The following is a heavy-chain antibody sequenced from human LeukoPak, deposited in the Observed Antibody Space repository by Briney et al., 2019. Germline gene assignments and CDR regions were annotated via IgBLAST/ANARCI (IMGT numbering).Heavy chain of an antibody. CDR3: AKDGVVAALGDNWFDP. Sequence: GGSLRLSCAASGFTFMSYWMSWVRQAPGKGLEWVANIKQDGSEKYYVDSVKGRCTISRDNNKNSLYLQMNSLRAEDTAFYYCAKDGVVAALGDNWFDPWGQGTLVTVSS. CDR1: GFTFMSYW. CDR2: IKQDGSEK. J-gene: IGHJ5*02. D-gene: IGHD2-15*01. V-gene: IGHV3-7*03.